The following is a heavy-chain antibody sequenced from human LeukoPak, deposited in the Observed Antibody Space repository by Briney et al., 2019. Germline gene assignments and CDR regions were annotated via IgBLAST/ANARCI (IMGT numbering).Heavy chain of an antibody. Sequence: GGSLRLSCAASGFTFSTYSMNWVRQAPGKGLKWFSSISSRSTYIHYADSVKGRFTISRDSAESSLYLEMNSLRAEDTAVYYCARDRYGDYDFDYWGQGTLVTVSS. CDR2: ISSRSTYI. V-gene: IGHV3-21*01. CDR1: GFTFSTYS. CDR3: ARDRYGDYDFDY. D-gene: IGHD4-17*01. J-gene: IGHJ4*02.